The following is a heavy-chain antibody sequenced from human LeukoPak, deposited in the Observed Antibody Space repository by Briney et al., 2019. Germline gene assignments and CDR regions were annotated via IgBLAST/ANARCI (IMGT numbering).Heavy chain of an antibody. CDR3: ARDPDYGSGSYHFYYFDH. CDR1: VYTFTGYY. D-gene: IGHD3-10*01. V-gene: IGHV1-2*02. Sequence: ASVKVSCKASVYTFTGYYMHWVRQAPGQGLEWMGWIKPNGGGANFAQKFQGRVTMTSDTSIRTAYMELSRLRSDDTAVYYCARDPDYGSGSYHFYYFDHWGQGTLVTVSS. J-gene: IGHJ4*02. CDR2: IKPNGGGA.